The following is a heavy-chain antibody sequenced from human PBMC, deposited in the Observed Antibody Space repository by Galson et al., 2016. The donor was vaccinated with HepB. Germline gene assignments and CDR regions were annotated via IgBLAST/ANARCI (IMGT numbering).Heavy chain of an antibody. Sequence: SLRLSCAASGFSFSSYGMHWVRQAPGKGLEWVAVIWYDGSNKYYADSVKGRFTISRDNSKNTLYLQMNSLRAEDTAVYYCAREEPYYYDSGGYPEYWGQGTLVTVSS. CDR3: AREEPYYYDSGGYPEY. V-gene: IGHV3-33*01. CDR1: GFSFSSYG. CDR2: IWYDGSNK. J-gene: IGHJ4*02. D-gene: IGHD3-22*01.